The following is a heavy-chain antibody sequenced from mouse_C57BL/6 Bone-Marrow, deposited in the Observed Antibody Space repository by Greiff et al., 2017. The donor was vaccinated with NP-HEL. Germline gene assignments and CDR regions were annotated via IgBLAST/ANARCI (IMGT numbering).Heavy chain of an antibody. Sequence: VQLQQSGAELVRPGASVTLSCKASGYTFTDYEMHWVKQTPVHGLEWIGAIDPETGGTAYNQKFKGKAILTADKSSSTAYMELRSLTSEDSAVYYCTRDVYLTLYYAIDCWGQGTSVTVSS. D-gene: IGHD5-1*01. CDR1: GYTFTDYE. J-gene: IGHJ4*01. CDR2: IDPETGGT. V-gene: IGHV1-15*01. CDR3: TRDVYLTLYYAIDC.